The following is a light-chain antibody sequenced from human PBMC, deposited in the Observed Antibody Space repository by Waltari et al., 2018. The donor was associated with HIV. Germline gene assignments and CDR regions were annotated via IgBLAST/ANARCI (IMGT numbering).Light chain of an antibody. CDR3: ATWDDSLNGVI. CDR1: SSNIGSNT. V-gene: IGLV1-44*01. CDR2: ANK. J-gene: IGLJ2*01. Sequence: QSVLTQPPSASGTPGQRVTISCSGSSSNIGSNTVNWYQQLPGTAPKLLVYANKQRPSGVPDRFSGSRSGTSASLAISWLQSEDEADYYCATWDDSLNGVIFGGGTTLTVL.